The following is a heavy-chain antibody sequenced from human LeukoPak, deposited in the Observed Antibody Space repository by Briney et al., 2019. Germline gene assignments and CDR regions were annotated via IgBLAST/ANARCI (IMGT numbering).Heavy chain of an antibody. V-gene: IGHV5-51*01. Sequence: GESLKISCKGSGYSFTSYWIGWVRQMPGKGLECMGIIYPGDSDTRYSPSFQGQVTISADKSISTAYLQWSSLKASDTAMYYCARIGYCSSTSCFPFDYWGQGTLVTVSS. CDR3: ARIGYCSSTSCFPFDY. CDR1: GYSFTSYW. CDR2: IYPGDSDT. D-gene: IGHD2-2*01. J-gene: IGHJ4*02.